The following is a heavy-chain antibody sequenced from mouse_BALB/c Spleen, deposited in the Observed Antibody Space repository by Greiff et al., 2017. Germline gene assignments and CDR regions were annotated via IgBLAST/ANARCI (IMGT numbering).Heavy chain of an antibody. J-gene: IGHJ4*01. CDR2: ISSGGSYT. Sequence: EVKLEESGGDLVKPGGSLKLSCAASGFTFSSYGMSWVRQTPDKRLEWVATISSGGSYTYYPDSVKGRFTISRDNAKNTLYLQMSSLTSEDTAMYDCARHGTGTNYYAMDDWGQGTSVTVSS. CDR1: GFTFSSYG. CDR3: ARHGTGTNYYAMDD. D-gene: IGHD4-1*01. V-gene: IGHV5-6*02.